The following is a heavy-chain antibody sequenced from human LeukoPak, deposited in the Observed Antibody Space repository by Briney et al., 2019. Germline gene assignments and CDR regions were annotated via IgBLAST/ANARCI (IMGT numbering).Heavy chain of an antibody. CDR2: ISGSGGST. J-gene: IGHJ6*02. V-gene: IGHV3-23*01. D-gene: IGHD3-22*01. Sequence: PGGSLRLSCAASGFTFSSYAMSWVRQAPGKGLEWVSAISGSGGSTYYADSVKGRFTISKDNSKNTLYLQMNSLRAEDTAVYYCANTRGVYYYDSSGYQPRVFHYGMDVWGQGTTVTVSS. CDR3: ANTRGVYYYDSSGYQPRVFHYGMDV. CDR1: GFTFSSYA.